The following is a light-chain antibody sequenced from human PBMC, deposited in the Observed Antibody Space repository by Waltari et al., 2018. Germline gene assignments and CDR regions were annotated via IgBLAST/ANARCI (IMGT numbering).Light chain of an antibody. CDR1: TGAVAGNFY. CDR3: LLHFGGDQLV. CDR2: GDT. V-gene: IGLV7-43*01. Sequence: QTVVTQEPSLTVSPGGTVTLTCASSTGAVAGNFYPSWFQQMPGQAPRAMIFGDTNKYSWTHDRFSGSLLGGKSALTLSGAQPEDEADYYCLLHFGGDQLVFGGGTKLTVL. J-gene: IGLJ3*02.